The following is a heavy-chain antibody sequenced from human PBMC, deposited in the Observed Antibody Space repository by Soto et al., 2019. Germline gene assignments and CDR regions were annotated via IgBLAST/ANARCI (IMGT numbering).Heavy chain of an antibody. V-gene: IGHV4-38-2*02. CDR1: GYSVSSGFY. Sequence: SETLSLTCTVSGYSVSSGFYWGWIRHPPGKGLEWIGSIYRSGNTYYNPSLKSRVAISIDPSKNHFSLKMNSVTAADTAVYYCARGPPIVASPTSFYNWFEPWGQGTLVTVSS. CDR2: IYRSGNT. J-gene: IGHJ5*02. CDR3: ARGPPIVASPTSFYNWFEP. D-gene: IGHD3-3*02.